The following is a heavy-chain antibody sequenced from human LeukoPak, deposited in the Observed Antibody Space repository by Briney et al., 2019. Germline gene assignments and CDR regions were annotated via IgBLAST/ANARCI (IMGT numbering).Heavy chain of an antibody. J-gene: IGHJ5*02. CDR2: ISRHNGYT. D-gene: IGHD6-19*01. CDR1: GYTFISYG. V-gene: IGHV1-18*01. CDR3: ARRRAVAGVNWFDX. Sequence: ASVKVSCKASGYTFISYGISWVRQAPGQGLEWMGWISRHNGYTKYAQKFQGRVTMTTDTSMSTAYMELGSLRSDDTAVYYCARRRAVAGVNWFDXWGQGXLVTVS.